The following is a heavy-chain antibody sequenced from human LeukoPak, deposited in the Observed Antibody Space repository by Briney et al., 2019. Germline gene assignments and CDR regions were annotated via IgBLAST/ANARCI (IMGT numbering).Heavy chain of an antibody. CDR3: AKSIAASGTRALFDY. CDR2: ISGSGGST. Sequence: GGSLILSCAASGFTFSSYAASWVHQAPGKGLGWVSAISGSGGSTYYADSVKGRFPISKDNAKITLYQQMNSPRAQDTAVYYCAKSIAASGTRALFDYWGQGTLVTVSS. D-gene: IGHD6-13*01. V-gene: IGHV3-23*01. CDR1: GFTFSSYA. J-gene: IGHJ4*02.